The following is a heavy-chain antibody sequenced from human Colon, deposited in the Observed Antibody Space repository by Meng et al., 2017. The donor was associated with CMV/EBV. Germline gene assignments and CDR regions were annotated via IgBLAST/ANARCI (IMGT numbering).Heavy chain of an antibody. D-gene: IGHD2-21*02. J-gene: IGHJ4*02. Sequence: GGSLRLSCSASGFTFNTFGMHWVRQAPGKGLEWVAFIRYDGTKADYADSVTGRFTISRDNAKSSLHLQMTSLRPEDSAVYFCAKEFVLGTHLDHWGQGTLVTVFS. CDR1: GFTFNTFG. CDR2: IRYDGTKA. V-gene: IGHV3-30*02. CDR3: AKEFVLGTHLDH.